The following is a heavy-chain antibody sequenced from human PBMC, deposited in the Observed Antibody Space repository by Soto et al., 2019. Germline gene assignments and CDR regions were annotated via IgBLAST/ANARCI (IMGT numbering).Heavy chain of an antibody. CDR1: GFTFSSYA. CDR3: AQSLWLRELLPTGVDV. Sequence: PGVSLRLSCAASGFTFSSYAMSWVRQAPGKGLEWVSAISGSGGSTYYADSVKGRFTISRDNSKSTLYLQMNSLRAEHTAVYYCAQSLWLRELLPTGVDVWGQGTTVTVSS. D-gene: IGHD3-10*01. J-gene: IGHJ6*02. CDR2: ISGSGGST. V-gene: IGHV3-23*01.